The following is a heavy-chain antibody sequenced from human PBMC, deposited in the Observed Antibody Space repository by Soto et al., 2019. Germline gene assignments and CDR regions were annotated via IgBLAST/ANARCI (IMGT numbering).Heavy chain of an antibody. J-gene: IGHJ2*01. CDR1: GFTFDDYA. Sequence: EVQLVESGGGLVQPGRSLRLSCAASGFTFDDYAMHWVRQAPGKGLERVSGISWNSGSIGYADSVKGRFTISRDNAKNSLYLQMNSLRAEDTALYYCAKGGRIAVAGTFSRWYFDLWGRGTLVTVSS. CDR2: ISWNSGSI. D-gene: IGHD6-19*01. V-gene: IGHV3-9*01. CDR3: AKGGRIAVAGTFSRWYFDL.